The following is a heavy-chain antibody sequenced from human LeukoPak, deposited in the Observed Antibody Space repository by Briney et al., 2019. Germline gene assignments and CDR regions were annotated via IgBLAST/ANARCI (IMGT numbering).Heavy chain of an antibody. CDR3: AKDLDILTGLPTYYFDY. CDR1: GFTFSSYA. J-gene: IGHJ4*02. D-gene: IGHD3-9*01. Sequence: GGSLRLSCAASGFTFSSYALTWVRQAPGKGLEWVSAISGSGGSTYYADSVKGRFTISRDNSKNTLYLQMNSLRAEDTAVYYCAKDLDILTGLPTYYFDYWGQGTLVTVSS. CDR2: ISGSGGST. V-gene: IGHV3-23*01.